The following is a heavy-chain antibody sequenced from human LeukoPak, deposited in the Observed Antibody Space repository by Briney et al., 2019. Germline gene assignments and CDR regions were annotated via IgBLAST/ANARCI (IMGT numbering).Heavy chain of an antibody. J-gene: IGHJ4*02. V-gene: IGHV1-69*04. CDR1: GGTFSSYG. CDR2: IIPILGIA. Sequence: SVKVSCKASGGTFSSYGISWVRQAPGQGLEWMGRIIPILGIANYAQKFQGRVTITADKSTSTAYMELSNLRSEDTAVYYCARGPLDIVVVPAALWDYWGQGTLVTVSS. D-gene: IGHD2-2*03. CDR3: ARGPLDIVVVPAALWDY.